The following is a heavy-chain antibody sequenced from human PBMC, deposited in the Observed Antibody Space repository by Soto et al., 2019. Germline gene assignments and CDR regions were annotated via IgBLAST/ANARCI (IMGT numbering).Heavy chain of an antibody. CDR1: GDSFTSYW. CDR3: ARHLRDFWGGYAGTEV. Sequence: RNPRNGAGDSFTSYWIGWVRQMPGKGLEWMGIIYPGDSDTRYSPSFQGQVNISADKSISTSYLQWSSRKASDTAMYYCARHLRDFWGGYAGTEVCCQATPLTASS. CDR2: IYPGDSDT. D-gene: IGHD3-3*01. V-gene: IGHV5-51*01. J-gene: IGHJ6*02.